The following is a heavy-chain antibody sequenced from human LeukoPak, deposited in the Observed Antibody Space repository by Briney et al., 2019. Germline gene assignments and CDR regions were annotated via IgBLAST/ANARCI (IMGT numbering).Heavy chain of an antibody. Sequence: ASVKVSCKASGYTFTNYYIHWLRQAPGQGLEWMGIINPSGGSTTYAQKLQGRVTMTRDTSTSTVYMELNTLRSEDTAMYYCARGPMRGWFDPWGQGTLVTVSS. CDR2: INPSGGST. CDR3: ARGPMRGWFDP. V-gene: IGHV1-46*01. J-gene: IGHJ5*02. CDR1: GYTFTNYY.